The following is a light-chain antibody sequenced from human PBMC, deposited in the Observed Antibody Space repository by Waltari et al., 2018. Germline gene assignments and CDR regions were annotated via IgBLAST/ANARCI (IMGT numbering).Light chain of an antibody. CDR3: QQYNNWPRGT. CDR1: QSVSSN. Sequence: ELVMTQSPATLSVSPGERATLSCRASQSVSSNLAWYQQKPGQAPRLLIYGASTRATGIPARFSGSGSGTEFTLTISSLQSEDFAVYYCQQYNNWPRGTFGQGTRLEIK. J-gene: IGKJ5*01. CDR2: GAS. V-gene: IGKV3-15*01.